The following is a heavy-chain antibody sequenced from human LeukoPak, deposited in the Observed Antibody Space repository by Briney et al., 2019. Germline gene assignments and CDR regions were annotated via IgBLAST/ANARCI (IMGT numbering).Heavy chain of an antibody. V-gene: IGHV3-15*01. CDR2: IKSKSDGGTT. Sequence: GGSLKISCKGSGYSFTSYWIGWVRQAPGKGLEWVGRIKSKSDGGTTDYTAPVKGRFTISRDDSKNTLHLQMNSLKTEDTAVYYCSTDLAAMVRAIDYWGHGTLVTVSS. J-gene: IGHJ4*01. D-gene: IGHD5-18*01. CDR3: STDLAAMVRAIDY. CDR1: GYSFTSYW.